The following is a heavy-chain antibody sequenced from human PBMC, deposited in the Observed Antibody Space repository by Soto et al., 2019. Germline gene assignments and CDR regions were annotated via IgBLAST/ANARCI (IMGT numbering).Heavy chain of an antibody. V-gene: IGHV1-69*12. Sequence: QVQLVQSGAEVKKPGSSVKVSCTASGGTFSSYAISWVRQAPGQGLEWMGGIIRIFGTADYAQKFQGRVTITADESTSTDSTELSSLRSEATAVYYCATPPAGYYYYGMDVWGQGTTVTVSS. CDR1: GGTFSSYA. J-gene: IGHJ6*02. CDR3: ATPPAGYYYYGMDV. CDR2: IIRIFGTA.